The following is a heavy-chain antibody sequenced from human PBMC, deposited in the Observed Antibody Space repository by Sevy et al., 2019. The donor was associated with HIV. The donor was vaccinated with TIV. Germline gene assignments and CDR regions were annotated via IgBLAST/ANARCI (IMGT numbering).Heavy chain of an antibody. Sequence: GGSLRLSCAASGFIFSDYYMSWIRQAPGNGLEWLSYISTRSTYTNYADSVKGRFTISRDNAKNSLYLQMNSLRVEDTAVYYCARVRYDSALYYFDYWGQGTLVTVSS. CDR2: ISTRSTYT. CDR3: ARVRYDSALYYFDY. D-gene: IGHD6-19*01. CDR1: GFIFSDYY. V-gene: IGHV3-11*06. J-gene: IGHJ4*02.